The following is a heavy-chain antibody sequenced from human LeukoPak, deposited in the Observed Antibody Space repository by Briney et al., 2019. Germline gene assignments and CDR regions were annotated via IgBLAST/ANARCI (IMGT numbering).Heavy chain of an antibody. CDR2: ISWNSGSI. Sequence: GRSLRLSCAASGFTFDDYAMHWVRQAPGKGLEWVSGISWNSGSIGYADSVKGRFTISRDNAKNSLYLQMNSLRAEDTALYYCAKGRGYDSSAQQSAFDIWGQGTMVTVSS. D-gene: IGHD3-22*01. CDR3: AKGRGYDSSAQQSAFDI. CDR1: GFTFDDYA. V-gene: IGHV3-9*01. J-gene: IGHJ3*02.